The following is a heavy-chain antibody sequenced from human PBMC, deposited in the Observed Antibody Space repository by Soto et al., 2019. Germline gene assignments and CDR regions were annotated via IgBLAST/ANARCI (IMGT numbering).Heavy chain of an antibody. CDR2: SSAYNGNT. CDR3: ARAAGVVDAFSYYYGLSV. V-gene: IGHV1-18*04. D-gene: IGHD2-15*01. Sequence: QVQLVQSGAEVKKPGASVKVSCKDSGYTFTSYGISWVRQAPGQGLEWMGGSSAYNGNTNHAQKLQGRVTMTTDTSTSPADMELRSLSSDDTAVYYCARAAGVVDAFSYYYGLSVWGHGTTVTVSS. CDR1: GYTFTSYG. J-gene: IGHJ6*02.